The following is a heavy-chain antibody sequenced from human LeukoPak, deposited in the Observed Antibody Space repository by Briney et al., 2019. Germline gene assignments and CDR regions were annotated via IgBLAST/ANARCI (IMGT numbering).Heavy chain of an antibody. D-gene: IGHD3-3*01. CDR2: VRYDGSYN. Sequence: GGSLRLSCAASGFTLSDYGMHWVRQAPGKGLEWVAFVRYDGSYNYYANSVKGRFTISRDNSKNTLYLQMNSLRAEDTAVYYCAKDSNYDFWSAYSPYYFDSWGQGTLVTVSS. CDR1: GFTLSDYG. CDR3: AKDSNYDFWSAYSPYYFDS. J-gene: IGHJ4*02. V-gene: IGHV3-30*02.